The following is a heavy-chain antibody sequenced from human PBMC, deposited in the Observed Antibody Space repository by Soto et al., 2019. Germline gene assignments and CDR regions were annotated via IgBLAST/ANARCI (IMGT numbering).Heavy chain of an antibody. V-gene: IGHV3-48*03. J-gene: IGHJ6*02. CDR2: ISSSGSTI. D-gene: IGHD2-15*01. CDR3: LIVVVVAAKNGMDV. Sequence: GGSLRLSCAASGFTFSSYKMNWVRQSPGKGLEWVSYISSSGSTIYYADSVKGRLTISRDNAKNSLYLQMNSLRAEDTAVYYCLIVVVVAAKNGMDVWGQGTTVTVSS. CDR1: GFTFSSYK.